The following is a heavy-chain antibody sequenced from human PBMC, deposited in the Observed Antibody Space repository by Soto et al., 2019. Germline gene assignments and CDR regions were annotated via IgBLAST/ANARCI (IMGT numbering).Heavy chain of an antibody. Sequence: GGSLRRSSASSGFTFSSYGMHWVRQAPGKGMAWVAVISYDGSNKYYADAVKGRFTISRDNSKNTLYLQMNSLRAEDTAVYYFAKDSRLLWFGETTGDAFDIWGHGTMVTVSS. CDR2: ISYDGSNK. CDR1: GFTFSSYG. CDR3: AKDSRLLWFGETTGDAFDI. J-gene: IGHJ3*02. V-gene: IGHV3-30*18. D-gene: IGHD3-10*01.